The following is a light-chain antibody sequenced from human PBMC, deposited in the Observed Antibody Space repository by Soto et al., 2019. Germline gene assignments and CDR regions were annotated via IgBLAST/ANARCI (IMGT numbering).Light chain of an antibody. CDR2: SDN. V-gene: IGLV1-47*02. Sequence: QAVVTQPPSASGTPGQRVTISCSGSSSNIGSNYVYWYQQLPGMAPKLLIYSDNRRPSGVLDRLSGSKSGTSASLAISGLRSEDEADYYCATWDDRLSGRVFGGGTKLTVL. CDR3: ATWDDRLSGRV. J-gene: IGLJ3*02. CDR1: SSNIGSNY.